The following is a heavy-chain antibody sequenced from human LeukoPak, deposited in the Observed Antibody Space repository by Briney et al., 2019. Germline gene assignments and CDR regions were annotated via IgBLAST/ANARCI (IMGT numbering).Heavy chain of an antibody. CDR2: INGSGGDT. J-gene: IGHJ4*02. V-gene: IGHV3-23*01. Sequence: PGGSLRLSCAASGFTFRNYAMSWVRQAPRKGLEWGSAINGSGGDTYYADSVKGRFTISRHNSKNTLYLQMNSLRAEDTAVYYCAKGVRPFFYSSGANLDYWGQGTLVTVSS. CDR1: GFTFRNYA. D-gene: IGHD6-19*01. CDR3: AKGVRPFFYSSGANLDY.